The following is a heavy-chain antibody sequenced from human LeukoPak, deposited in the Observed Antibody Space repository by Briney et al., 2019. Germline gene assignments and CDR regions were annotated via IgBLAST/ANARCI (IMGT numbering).Heavy chain of an antibody. Sequence: ESGPTLVNPTQTLTLTCTFSGFSLSTSGAGVGWIRQPPGKALEWLALIYWNDDKRYSPSLKSRLTITKDTSKNQVVLTMTNMDPVDTATYYCAHRTIVVVPAAIPVLDAFDIWGQGTMVTVSS. CDR3: AHRTIVVVPAAIPVLDAFDI. D-gene: IGHD2-2*01. V-gene: IGHV2-5*01. CDR1: GFSLSTSGAG. CDR2: IYWNDDK. J-gene: IGHJ3*02.